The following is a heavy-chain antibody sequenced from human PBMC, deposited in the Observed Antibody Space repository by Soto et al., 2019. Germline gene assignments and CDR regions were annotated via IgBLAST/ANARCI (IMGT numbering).Heavy chain of an antibody. J-gene: IGHJ4*02. CDR3: AKLPYWGSSSWYLPGGYYFDY. V-gene: IGHV3-23*01. CDR2: ISGSGGST. CDR1: GFTFSSYA. Sequence: PGGSLRLSCAASGFTFSSYAMSWVRQAPGKGLEWVSAISGSGGSTYYADSVKGRFTISRDNSKNTLYLQMNSLRAEDTAVYYCAKLPYWGSSSWYLPGGYYFDYWGQGTLVTVSS. D-gene: IGHD6-13*01.